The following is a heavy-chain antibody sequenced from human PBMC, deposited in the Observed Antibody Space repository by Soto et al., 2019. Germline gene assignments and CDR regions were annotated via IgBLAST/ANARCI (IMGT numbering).Heavy chain of an antibody. D-gene: IGHD5-12*01. V-gene: IGHV3-11*05. CDR2: ISGSNIYT. J-gene: IGHJ5*02. CDR1: GFTFSDYY. CDR3: AKGEMATIRNSFDP. Sequence: GSLRLSCAASGFTFSDYYMSWIRQAPGKGLEWISYISGSNIYTNYADSVKGRFTISRDTSTNTLYLQMTNLRADDTAIYYCAKGEMATIRNSFDPWGQGTLVAVSS.